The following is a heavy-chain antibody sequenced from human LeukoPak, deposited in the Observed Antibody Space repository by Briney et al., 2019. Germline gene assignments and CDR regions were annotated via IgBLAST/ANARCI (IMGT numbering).Heavy chain of an antibody. J-gene: IGHJ4*02. CDR2: ISYERQTA. V-gene: IGHV3-30*04. CDR3: ARASYDSNGYLLDY. D-gene: IGHD3-22*01. CDR1: RFSFSNHA. Sequence: GGSLRLSCAASRFSFSNHAMHWVRQGPGKGLDWVAVISYERQTANYADSVKGRFTVSRDNSKNMLYLQMNSLRPEDTGVYYGARASYDSNGYLLDYWGKGTLVTVSS.